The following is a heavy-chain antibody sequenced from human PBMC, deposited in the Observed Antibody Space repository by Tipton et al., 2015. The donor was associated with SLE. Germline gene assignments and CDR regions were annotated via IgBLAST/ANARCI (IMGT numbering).Heavy chain of an antibody. V-gene: IGHV3-48*03. J-gene: IGHJ4*02. D-gene: IGHD4-23*01. Sequence: SLRLSCAASGFTFSSYEMNWVRQAPGKGLEWVSHISRSGSTIYYADSVKGRFTISRDNAKNSLYLQMNSLRAEDTAVYHCVRVGSGYGGFFDYWGQGTLVTVSS. CDR3: VRVGSGYGGFFDY. CDR2: ISRSGSTI. CDR1: GFTFSSYE.